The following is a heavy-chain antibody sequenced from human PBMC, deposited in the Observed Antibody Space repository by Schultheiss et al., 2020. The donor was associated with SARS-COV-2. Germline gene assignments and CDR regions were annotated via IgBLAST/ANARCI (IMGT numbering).Heavy chain of an antibody. J-gene: IGHJ5*01. CDR3: ATVKVNKWFDS. CDR1: GGTFSSYA. V-gene: IGHV1-69*10. CDR2: IFAALGTP. Sequence: SVKVSCKASGGTFSSYAISWVRQAPGQGLEWMGGIFAALGTPKYAQKFQGRVTITADKSTTTVYMELGTLRSDDTAMYYCATVKVNKWFDSWGQGTLVTVSS.